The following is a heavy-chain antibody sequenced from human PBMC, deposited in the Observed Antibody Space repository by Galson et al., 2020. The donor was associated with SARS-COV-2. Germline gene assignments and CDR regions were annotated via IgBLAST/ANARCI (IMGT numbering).Heavy chain of an antibody. CDR3: ARARTVPRVIISWFDP. V-gene: IGHV4-59*01. CDR1: GGSISSYY. CDR2: IYYSGST. J-gene: IGHJ5*02. Sequence: SETLSLTCTVSGGSISSYYWSWIRQPPGKGLEWIGYIYYSGSTNYNPSLKSRVTISVDTSKNQFSLKLSSVTAADTAVYYCARARTVPRVIISWFDPWGQGTLVTVSS. D-gene: IGHD3-10*01.